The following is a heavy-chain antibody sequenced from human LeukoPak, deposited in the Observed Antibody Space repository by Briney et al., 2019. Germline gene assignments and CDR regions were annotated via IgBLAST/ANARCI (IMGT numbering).Heavy chain of an antibody. CDR2: INHSGST. V-gene: IGHV4-34*01. CDR3: ARVQRGYSGYDKYSSGWYYFDY. J-gene: IGHJ4*02. CDR1: GGSFSGYY. Sequence: PSETLSLTCAVYGGSFSGYYWSWIRQPPGKGLEWIGEINHSGSTNYNPSLKSRVTISVDTSKNQFSLKLSSVTAADTAVYYCARVQRGYSGYDKYSSGWYYFDYWGQGTLVTVSS. D-gene: IGHD5-12*01.